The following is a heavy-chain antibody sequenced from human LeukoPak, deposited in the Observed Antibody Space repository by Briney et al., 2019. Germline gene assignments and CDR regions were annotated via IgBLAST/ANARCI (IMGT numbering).Heavy chain of an antibody. CDR1: GYTFTSYD. CDR3: ARERSSDAFDI. D-gene: IGHD3-10*01. CDR2: MNPNSGNT. V-gene: IGHV1-8*01. Sequence: ASVKVSCKASGYTFTSYDINWVRQATGQGLEWMGWMNPNSGNTGYAQKFQGRVTMTRDTSTSTVYMELSSLRSEDTAVYYCARERSSDAFDIWGQGTMVTVSS. J-gene: IGHJ3*02.